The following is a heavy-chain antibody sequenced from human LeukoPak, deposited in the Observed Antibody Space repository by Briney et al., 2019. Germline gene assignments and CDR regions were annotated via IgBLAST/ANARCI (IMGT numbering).Heavy chain of an antibody. J-gene: IGHJ6*02. CDR1: GGSISSYY. CDR2: IYTSGST. D-gene: IGHD2-15*01. V-gene: IGHV4-4*07. Sequence: SETLSLTCTVSGGSISSYYWNWIRQPAGKGLEWIGRIYTSGSTNYNPSLKSRVTMSVDTSKNQFSLKLSSVTAADTAMYYCARGAGYCSGDSCPQSNYYYGMDVWGQGTTVTVSS. CDR3: ARGAGYCSGDSCPQSNYYYGMDV.